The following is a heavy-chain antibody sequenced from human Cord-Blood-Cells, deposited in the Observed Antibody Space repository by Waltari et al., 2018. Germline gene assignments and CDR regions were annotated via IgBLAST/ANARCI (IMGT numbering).Heavy chain of an antibody. CDR3: ARGRYDFWSGYYNWFDP. CDR1: GYTFTRYD. Sequence: QVQLVQSGAEVKKPGASVKVSCKASGYTFTRYDINWVRQATGQGLEWMGWMNPNSGNTGYAQKFQGRVTMTRNTSISTAYMELSSLRSEDTAVYYCARGRYDFWSGYYNWFDPWGQGTLVTVSS. CDR2: MNPNSGNT. J-gene: IGHJ5*02. D-gene: IGHD3-3*01. V-gene: IGHV1-8*01.